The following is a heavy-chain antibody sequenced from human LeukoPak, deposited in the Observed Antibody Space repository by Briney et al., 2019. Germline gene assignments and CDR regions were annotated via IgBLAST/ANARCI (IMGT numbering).Heavy chain of an antibody. V-gene: IGHV1-18*01. CDR1: GYTFINYG. CDR3: ASSQYQLLWVFDY. D-gene: IGHD2-2*01. J-gene: IGHJ4*02. Sequence: ASVKVSCKASGYTFINYGISWVRQAPGQGLEWMGWISAYNGNTKYAQKLQGRVTMTTDTFTSTAYMELRSLRSDDTAVYYCASSQYQLLWVFDYWGQGTLVTVSS. CDR2: ISAYNGNT.